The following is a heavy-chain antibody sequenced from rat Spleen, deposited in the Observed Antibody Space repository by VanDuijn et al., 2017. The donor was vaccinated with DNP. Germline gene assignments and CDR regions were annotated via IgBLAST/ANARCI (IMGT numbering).Heavy chain of an antibody. V-gene: IGHV5-31*01. CDR3: TVSPSNYYSWYIPFVY. D-gene: IGHD1-2*01. Sequence: EVQLVESGGGPVQPGRSLKISCIASGFIFSNYWMTWIRQAPGKGLEWVASISNTGDNTYYSDSVKVRFTISRDNAKNTLYRQMDSLRSEDTATYYCTVSPSNYYSWYIPFVYWGQGSLVTVSS. CDR2: ISNTGDNT. CDR1: GFIFSNYW. J-gene: IGHJ3*01.